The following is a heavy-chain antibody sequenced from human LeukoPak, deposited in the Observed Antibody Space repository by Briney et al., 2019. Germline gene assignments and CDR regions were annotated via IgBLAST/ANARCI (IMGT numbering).Heavy chain of an antibody. Sequence: GGSLRLSCAASGFTFSSYTMNWVRQAPGKGLEWVSSVTRSGDYIYYADSVQGRFTVSRDNAENSLYLQMNGLRVEDTAVYYCARDASAWSRDVWGQGTTVAVSS. CDR1: GFTFSSYT. CDR3: ARDASAWSRDV. D-gene: IGHD6-19*01. V-gene: IGHV3-21*01. CDR2: VTRSGDYI. J-gene: IGHJ6*02.